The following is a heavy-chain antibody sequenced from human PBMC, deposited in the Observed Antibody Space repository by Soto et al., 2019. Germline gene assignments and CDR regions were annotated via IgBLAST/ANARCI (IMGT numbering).Heavy chain of an antibody. Sequence: ELQLLESGGGFVQPGGSLRLSCTASGFGLSTYAISWVRQAPGKGLEWVSVISANSGNTDYADSVKGRFTISRDQSENSGFPQMNCRGTGDPAVYYWAPPNFGGDCYSPLDYWGPGTLVNLSS. V-gene: IGHV3-23*01. CDR2: ISANSGNT. D-gene: IGHD2-21*02. J-gene: IGHJ4*03. CDR1: GFGLSTYA. CDR3: APPNFGGDCYSPLDY.